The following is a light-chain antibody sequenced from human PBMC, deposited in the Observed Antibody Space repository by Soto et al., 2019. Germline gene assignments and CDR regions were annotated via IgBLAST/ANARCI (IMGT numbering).Light chain of an antibody. Sequence: DSQMTPSPSSLSASVGDRVTITCRASQGSSTDLLWYQQRQGRAPKLLIYDASSSLSGVPSSFSGSGSGTDFTLTISSHQPEDFATYYCQQRYRNAYTCGRGTKL. V-gene: IGKV1-39*01. J-gene: IGKJ2*01. CDR3: QQRYRNAYT. CDR1: QGSSTD. CDR2: DAS.